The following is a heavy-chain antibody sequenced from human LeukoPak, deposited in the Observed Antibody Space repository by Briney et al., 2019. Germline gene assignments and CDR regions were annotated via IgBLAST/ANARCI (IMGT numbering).Heavy chain of an antibody. CDR3: ARGRLLYYFDY. V-gene: IGHV4-59*01. J-gene: IGHJ4*02. CDR2: IYCSGST. CDR1: GGSISSYY. Sequence: SETLSLTCTVSGGSISSYYWSWIRQPPGKGLEWIGYIYCSGSTNYNPSLKSRVTISVDTSKNQFSLKLSSVTAADTAVYYCARGRLLYYFDYWGQGTLVTVSS.